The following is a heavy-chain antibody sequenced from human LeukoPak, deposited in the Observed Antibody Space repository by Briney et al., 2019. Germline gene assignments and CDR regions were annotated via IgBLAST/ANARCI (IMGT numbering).Heavy chain of an antibody. CDR3: AKDQVVVVITTIPYFDY. D-gene: IGHD3-22*01. V-gene: IGHV3-7*01. CDR1: GFIFSSYW. CDR2: IRQDGSEK. Sequence: GGSLRLSCAASGFIFSSYWMSWVRQAPGKGLEWVAVIRQDGSEKYYVDSVKGRFTISRDNSKNTLYLQMNSLRAEDTAVYYCAKDQVVVVITTIPYFDYWGQGTLVTVSS. J-gene: IGHJ4*02.